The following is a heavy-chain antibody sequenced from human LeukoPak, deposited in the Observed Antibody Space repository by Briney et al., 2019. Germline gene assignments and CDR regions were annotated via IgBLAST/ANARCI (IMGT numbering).Heavy chain of an antibody. Sequence: GGTLRLSCAASGFTFSSYGMSWVHQAPGKGLEWVSAISGSGGSTYYADSVKGRFTISRDNSKNTLYLQMNSLRAEDTAVYYCARAKPKNMVRGLIMRRESRYYFDYWGQGTLVTVSS. D-gene: IGHD3-10*01. CDR2: ISGSGGST. J-gene: IGHJ4*02. V-gene: IGHV3-23*01. CDR1: GFTFSSYG. CDR3: ARAKPKNMVRGLIMRRESRYYFDY.